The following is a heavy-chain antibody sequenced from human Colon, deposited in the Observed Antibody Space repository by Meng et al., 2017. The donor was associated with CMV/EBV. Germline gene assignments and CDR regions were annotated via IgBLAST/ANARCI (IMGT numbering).Heavy chain of an antibody. V-gene: IGHV1-2*02. CDR3: ATLSIYDSTISDF. J-gene: IGHJ4*02. D-gene: IGHD5/OR15-5a*01. CDR2: MNPNSGDT. CDR1: GYPFTIHY. Sequence: ASVKVSCKTSGYPFTIHYIHWVRQAPGRGLEWMGWMNPNSGDTNNAQKFQDRVEMTRDTTVNTAYLDLTSLRSADTAVYYRATLSIYDSTISDFWGRGTLVTVSS.